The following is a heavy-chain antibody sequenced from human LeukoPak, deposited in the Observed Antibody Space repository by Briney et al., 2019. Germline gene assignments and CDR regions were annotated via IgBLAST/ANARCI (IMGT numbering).Heavy chain of an antibody. V-gene: IGHV1-2*04. D-gene: IGHD3-22*01. J-gene: IGHJ6*02. CDR2: INPNSGGT. Sequence: ASVKVSCKASGYTFTGYYMHWVRQAPGQGLEWMGWINPNSGGTNYAQKFQGWVTMTRDSSISTAYMELSRLRSDDTAVYYCARIYYDSSGYYYYYGMDVWGQGTTVTVSS. CDR3: ARIYYDSSGYYYYYGMDV. CDR1: GYTFTGYY.